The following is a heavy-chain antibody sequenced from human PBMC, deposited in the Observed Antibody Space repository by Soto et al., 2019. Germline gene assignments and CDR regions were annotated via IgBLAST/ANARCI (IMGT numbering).Heavy chain of an antibody. D-gene: IGHD3-22*01. CDR1: GGSINSGYC. V-gene: IGHV4-31*03. CDR3: ARLFNYYDSSGYAEYYFDH. CDR2: IYYSGSA. J-gene: IGHJ4*02. Sequence: QVQLQESGPGLVKPSQTLSLTCTVSGGSINSGYCWSWIRQHPGKGLEWIGYIYYSGSANYNPSPKGRFTMSVDTSTSQFSRKLSAVTAADTAVYYCARLFNYYDSSGYAEYYFDHWGQGTLVTVSS.